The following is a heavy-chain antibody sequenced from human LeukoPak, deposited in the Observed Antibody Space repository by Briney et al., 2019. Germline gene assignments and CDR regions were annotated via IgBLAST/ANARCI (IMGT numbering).Heavy chain of an antibody. D-gene: IGHD2-21*02. CDR3: ARTDETAPAEDFQH. Sequence: PGGSLRLSCAAPGFSGRSNYMSWVRQAPGKGLEWGSVIYRGGSTYSADSVKGRFTISRDNSKNTLYLQMKSLRAEDTAVYYCARTDETAPAEDFQHWGQGTLVTVSS. V-gene: IGHV3-53*01. J-gene: IGHJ1*01. CDR2: IYRGGST. CDR1: GFSGRSNY.